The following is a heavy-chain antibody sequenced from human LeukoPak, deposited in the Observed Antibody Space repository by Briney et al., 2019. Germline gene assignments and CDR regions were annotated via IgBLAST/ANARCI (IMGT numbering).Heavy chain of an antibody. D-gene: IGHD6-13*01. CDR3: ARGGDSSSYYLLFEY. CDR2: INSDGSST. CDR1: GFTFSSYW. Sequence: GGSLRLSCAASGFTFSSYWMHWVRQAPGKGLVWVSRINSDGSSTSYADSVKGRFTISRDNAKNTLYLQMNSLRAEDTAVYYCARGGDSSSYYLLFEYWGQGTLVTVSS. V-gene: IGHV3-74*01. J-gene: IGHJ4*02.